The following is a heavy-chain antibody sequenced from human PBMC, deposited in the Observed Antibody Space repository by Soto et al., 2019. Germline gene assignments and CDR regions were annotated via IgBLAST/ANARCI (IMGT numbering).Heavy chain of an antibody. J-gene: IGHJ4*02. V-gene: IGHV1-18*01. Sequence: QVQLVQSGAEVTKPGASVKVSCKASGYTFTSYGISWVRQAPGQGLEWMGWINPYNGNTNYAQKLPGRVNMTTDTSTITAYMELRSGRSDDTAVYYCARDWFGIDYWGQGTLVTVSS. CDR3: ARDWFGIDY. D-gene: IGHD3-16*01. CDR2: INPYNGNT. CDR1: GYTFTSYG.